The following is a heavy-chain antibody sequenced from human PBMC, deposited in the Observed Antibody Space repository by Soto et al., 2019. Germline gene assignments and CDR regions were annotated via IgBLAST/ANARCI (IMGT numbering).Heavy chain of an antibody. J-gene: IGHJ5*02. D-gene: IGHD3-22*01. Sequence: GGSLRRSCAASGFTFSIYAMSWVRQAPGKGLDWVSTISISGGGTYYADSVNGRFTISRDNSKNTVYLQMNSLRDEDTALYYCYYYDSSGYGYNWFDPWGQGTLVTVSS. CDR3: YYYDSSGYGYNWFDP. CDR2: ISISGGGT. V-gene: IGHV3-23*01. CDR1: GFTFSIYA.